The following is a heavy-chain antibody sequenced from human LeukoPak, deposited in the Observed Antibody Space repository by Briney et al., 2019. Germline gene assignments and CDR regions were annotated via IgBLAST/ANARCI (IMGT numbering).Heavy chain of an antibody. J-gene: IGHJ3*02. CDR3: ARGVGSAFDI. CDR2: IRGDNGNT. Sequence: ASVKVSCQVSGYTLGSSGISWVRQAPGQGLEWIGWIRGDNGNTDYAQKFQGRVTVTTDTSTSTGYMEMRSLRFEDTAIYYCARGVGSAFDIWGQGTVVTVSS. V-gene: IGHV1-18*01. D-gene: IGHD2-15*01. CDR1: GYTLGSSG.